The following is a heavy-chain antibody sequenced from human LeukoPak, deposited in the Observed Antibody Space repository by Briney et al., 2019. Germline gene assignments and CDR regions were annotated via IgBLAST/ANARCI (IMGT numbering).Heavy chain of an antibody. D-gene: IGHD2-15*01. Sequence: ASVKASCKASGYTFTSYGISWVRQAPGQGLEWMGWISAYNGNTNYAQKLQGRVTMTTDTSTSTAYMELRSLRSDDTAVYYCARDTTCSGGSCYSHYYYYYGMDVWGKGTTVTVSS. CDR2: ISAYNGNT. CDR3: ARDTTCSGGSCYSHYYYYYGMDV. CDR1: GYTFTSYG. J-gene: IGHJ6*04. V-gene: IGHV1-18*04.